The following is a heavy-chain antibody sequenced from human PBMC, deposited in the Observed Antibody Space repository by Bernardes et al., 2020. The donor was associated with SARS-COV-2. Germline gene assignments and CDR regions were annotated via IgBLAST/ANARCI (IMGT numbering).Heavy chain of an antibody. V-gene: IGHV4-39*01. Sequence: SEPLSLTCSVSGGSVSSGSSYWGWLLQPPGKGLDWIGSIFYRGTTLDNPSLNGRATMSVDTSKNQFSLTLSSVTAADTAVYYCARHDFKKIVVDHFDYWGQGILVTVSS. D-gene: IGHD2-15*01. J-gene: IGHJ4*02. CDR2: IFYRGTT. CDR3: ARHDFKKIVVDHFDY. CDR1: GGSVSSGSSY.